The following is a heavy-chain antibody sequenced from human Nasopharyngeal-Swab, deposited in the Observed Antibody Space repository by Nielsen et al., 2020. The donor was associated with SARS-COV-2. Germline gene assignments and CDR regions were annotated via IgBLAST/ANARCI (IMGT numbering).Heavy chain of an antibody. CDR2: IYYSGST. D-gene: IGHD6-19*01. CDR1: GGSISSSSYY. V-gene: IGHV4-61*05. J-gene: IGHJ4*02. Sequence: GSLRLSCTVSGGSISSSSYYWSWIRQPPGKGLEWIGYIYYSGSTNYNPSLKSRVTISVDTSKNQFSLKLSSVTAADTAVYYCARLGMSVAGTGFDYWGQGTLVTVSS. CDR3: ARLGMSVAGTGFDY.